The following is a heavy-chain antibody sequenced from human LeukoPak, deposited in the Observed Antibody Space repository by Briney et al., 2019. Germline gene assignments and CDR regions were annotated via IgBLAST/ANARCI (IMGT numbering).Heavy chain of an antibody. CDR3: AKVTGGDMITYGGLDY. J-gene: IGHJ4*02. Sequence: PGGSLRLSCAASGFTFSSYAMSWVRQAPGKGLEWVSAISGNGDITYHTNSVKGRFTISRDNSKNTLYLQMNSLRAEDTAVYYCAKVTGGDMITYGGLDYWGQGTLVTVSS. CDR2: ISGNGDIT. V-gene: IGHV3-23*01. CDR1: GFTFSSYA. D-gene: IGHD3-16*01.